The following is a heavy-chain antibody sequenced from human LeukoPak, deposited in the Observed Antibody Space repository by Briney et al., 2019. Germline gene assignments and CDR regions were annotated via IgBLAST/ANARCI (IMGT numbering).Heavy chain of an antibody. CDR1: GFTFSSYA. CDR3: ARDGVYYDSSGYYYSTEYFQH. J-gene: IGHJ1*01. V-gene: IGHV3-30-3*01. Sequence: NPGGSLRLSCAASGFTFSSYAMHWVRQAPGKGLEWVAVISYDGSNKYYADSVKGRFTISRDNSKNTLYLQMNSLRAEDTAVYYCARDGVYYDSSGYYYSTEYFQHWGQGTLVTVSS. CDR2: ISYDGSNK. D-gene: IGHD3-22*01.